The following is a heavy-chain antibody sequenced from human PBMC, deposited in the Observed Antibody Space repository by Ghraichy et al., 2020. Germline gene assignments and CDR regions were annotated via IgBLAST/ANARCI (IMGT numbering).Heavy chain of an antibody. D-gene: IGHD3-10*01. CDR1: GASVSSYY. CDR2: LHSSGTT. J-gene: IGHJ5*02. V-gene: IGHV4-59*02. Sequence: SETLSLTSSVSGASVSSYYWGWIRKSPGEGLEWIAWLHSSGTTKYNPSLSGRVTTSVDTSKRQLSLNLSSVTAADTAVYYCARLRGSYSLGWFDGWGQGILVTVSS. CDR3: ARLRGSYSLGWFDG.